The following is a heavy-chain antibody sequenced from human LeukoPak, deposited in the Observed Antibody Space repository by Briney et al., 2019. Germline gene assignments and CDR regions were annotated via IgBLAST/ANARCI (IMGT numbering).Heavy chain of an antibody. CDR2: MNPNSGNT. J-gene: IGHJ4*02. CDR3: ARGNYDYVWGSYRYTYYFDY. Sequence: ASVKVSCKASGYTFTSYDINWVRQATGQGLEWMGWMNPNSGNTGYAQKFQGRVTMTGNTSISTAYMELSSLRSEDTAVYYCARGNYDYVWGSYRYTYYFDYWGQGTLVTVSS. CDR1: GYTFTSYD. V-gene: IGHV1-8*01. D-gene: IGHD3-16*02.